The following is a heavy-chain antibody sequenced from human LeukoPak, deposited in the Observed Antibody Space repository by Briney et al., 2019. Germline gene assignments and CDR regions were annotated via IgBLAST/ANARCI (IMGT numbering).Heavy chain of an antibody. D-gene: IGHD5-24*01. CDR1: GFIFTNFA. V-gene: IGHV3-30*04. Sequence: PGRSLRLSCAASGFIFTNFAMHWVRQAPGKGLEWVAVISNDERNKYYAESVKGRFTISRDNSNSMVYLQMTSLRLEDTAVYYCARPSPPGDGYNPSDQWGQGSLVTVSS. CDR2: ISNDERNK. J-gene: IGHJ4*02. CDR3: ARPSPPGDGYNPSDQ.